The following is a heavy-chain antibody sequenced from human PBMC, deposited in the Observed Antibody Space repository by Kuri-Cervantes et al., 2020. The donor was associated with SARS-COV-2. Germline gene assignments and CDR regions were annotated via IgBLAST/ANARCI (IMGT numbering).Heavy chain of an antibody. Sequence: GGSLRLSCAASGFTFSSYSMNWVRQAPGKGLEWVSSISSSSYIYYADSVKGRFTISRDNAKNSLYLQMNSLRAEDAAVYYCARGYHDSSGYWYYFDYRGQGTLVTVSS. CDR2: ISSSSYI. CDR3: ARGYHDSSGYWYYFDY. J-gene: IGHJ4*02. D-gene: IGHD3-22*01. V-gene: IGHV3-21*01. CDR1: GFTFSSYS.